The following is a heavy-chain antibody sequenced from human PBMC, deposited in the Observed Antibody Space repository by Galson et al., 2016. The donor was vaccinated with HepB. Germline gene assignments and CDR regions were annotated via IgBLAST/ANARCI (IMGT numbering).Heavy chain of an antibody. CDR1: GFTFSASG. V-gene: IGHV3-64D*06. Sequence: SLRLSCAASGFTFSASGIPWPRLAPGTGLECVAVVGGNGERTYYADSVKAKFTIARDNSQNTVYLQMSTLKVEDTAVYYCLTDRGYWGQGTLVTVSS. CDR2: VGGNGERT. J-gene: IGHJ4*02. CDR3: LTDRGY.